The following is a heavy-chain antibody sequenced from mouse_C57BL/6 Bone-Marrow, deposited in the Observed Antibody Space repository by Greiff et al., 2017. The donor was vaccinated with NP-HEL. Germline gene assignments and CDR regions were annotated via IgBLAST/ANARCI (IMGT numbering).Heavy chain of an antibody. CDR1: GYTFTSYW. Sequence: VQLQQPGAELVRPGSSVKLSCKASGYTFTSYWMHWVKQRPIQGLEWIGNIDPSDSETHYNQKFKDKATLTVDKSSSTAYMQLSSLTSEDSAVYYCAYYDGYYGGAMDYWGQGTSVTVSS. J-gene: IGHJ4*01. V-gene: IGHV1-52*01. CDR2: IDPSDSET. D-gene: IGHD2-3*01. CDR3: AYYDGYYGGAMDY.